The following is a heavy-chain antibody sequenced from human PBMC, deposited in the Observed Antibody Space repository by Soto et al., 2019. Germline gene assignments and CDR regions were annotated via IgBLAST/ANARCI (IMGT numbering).Heavy chain of an antibody. D-gene: IGHD3-3*01. Sequence: GGSLRLSCAASGFTFSSYWMHWVRQAPGKGLVWVSRINSDGSSTSYADSVKGRFTISRDNAKNTLYLQMNSLRAEDTAVYYCARVRKSYDFWSGYPEPLDYWGQGTLVTVSS. CDR2: INSDGSST. CDR1: GFTFSSYW. CDR3: ARVRKSYDFWSGYPEPLDY. J-gene: IGHJ4*02. V-gene: IGHV3-74*01.